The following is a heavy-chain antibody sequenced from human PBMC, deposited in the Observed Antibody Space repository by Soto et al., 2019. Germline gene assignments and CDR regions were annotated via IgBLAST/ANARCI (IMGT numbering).Heavy chain of an antibody. V-gene: IGHV4-39*01. J-gene: IGHJ5*02. CDR2: FYYRGST. Sequence: TSETLSLTCTVSGGSISSSTYYWGWIRQPPGKGLEWIGSFYYRGSTYYNPSLKSRVTISVDTSKDQFSLKLSSVTAADTAVYHCARLSGWSRYNWFDPWGQGTVVTVSS. CDR3: ARLSGWSRYNWFDP. D-gene: IGHD6-19*01. CDR1: GGSISSSTYY.